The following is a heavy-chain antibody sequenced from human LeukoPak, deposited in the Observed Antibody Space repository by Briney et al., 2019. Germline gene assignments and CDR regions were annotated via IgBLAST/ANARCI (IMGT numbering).Heavy chain of an antibody. CDR3: GRYVAPGQWLVNL. J-gene: IGHJ5*02. V-gene: IGHV3-30*17. D-gene: IGHD6-19*01. CDR1: GFAFSNYA. Sequence: GGSLRLSCVASGFAFSNYAIHWVRRPPGKGLEWVAVMSTDGSLQYYANSVKGRFTISRDNYKSTLFLQMNSLSAADTAVYYCGRYVAPGQWLVNLWGEGTLVTVAS. CDR2: MSTDGSLQ.